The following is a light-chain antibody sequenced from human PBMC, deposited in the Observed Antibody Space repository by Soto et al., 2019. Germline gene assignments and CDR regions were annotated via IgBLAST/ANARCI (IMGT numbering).Light chain of an antibody. Sequence: DIQMTQSPSSLSASVGDRVTITCQASQDISNYLNWYQQKPGKAPKLLIYDASNLETGVPSRFSGGGSGTDFTFTISSLQPEDIATYYCQQYDNPWTFGQGTKVDIK. CDR3: QQYDNPWT. V-gene: IGKV1-33*01. J-gene: IGKJ1*01. CDR2: DAS. CDR1: QDISNY.